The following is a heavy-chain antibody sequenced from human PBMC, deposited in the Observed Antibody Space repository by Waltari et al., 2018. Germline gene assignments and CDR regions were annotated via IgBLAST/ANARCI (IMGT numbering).Heavy chain of an antibody. CDR1: GYTFTSYD. Sequence: QVQLVQSGAEGKKPGASVKVSCQPSGYTFTSYDINWVRQATGPGLEWMRWMNPNSGNTGYAQKFQGRVTITRNTSIRTAYMELSSLRSEDTAVYYCARVPYYWYFDLWGRGTLVTVSS. J-gene: IGHJ2*01. CDR3: ARVPYYWYFDL. CDR2: MNPNSGNT. V-gene: IGHV1-8*03.